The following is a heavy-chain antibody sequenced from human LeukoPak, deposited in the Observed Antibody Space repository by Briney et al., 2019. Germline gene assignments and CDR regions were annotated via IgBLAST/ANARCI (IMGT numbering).Heavy chain of an antibody. V-gene: IGHV1-46*01. CDR3: ARGGPQYYYDSSGYYYL. Sequence: ASVKVSCKASGYTFTSYYMHWVRQAPGQGLEWMGIINPSGGSTSYAQKFQGRVTMTRDTSISTAYMELSRLRSDDTAVYYCARGGPQYYYDSSGYYYLWGQGTLVTVSS. D-gene: IGHD3-22*01. CDR2: INPSGGST. CDR1: GYTFTSYY. J-gene: IGHJ4*02.